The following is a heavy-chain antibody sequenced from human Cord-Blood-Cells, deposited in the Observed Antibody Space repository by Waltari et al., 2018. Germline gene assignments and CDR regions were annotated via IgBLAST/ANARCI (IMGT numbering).Heavy chain of an antibody. J-gene: IGHJ2*01. Sequence: YTFTGYYMHWVRQAPGQGLEWMGWINPNSGGTNYAQKFQGRVTMTRDTSISTAYMELSRLRSDDTAVYYCARDGSSWPGYFDLWGRGTLVTVSS. D-gene: IGHD6-13*01. CDR3: ARDGSSWPGYFDL. CDR1: YTFTGYY. V-gene: IGHV1-2*02. CDR2: INPNSGGT.